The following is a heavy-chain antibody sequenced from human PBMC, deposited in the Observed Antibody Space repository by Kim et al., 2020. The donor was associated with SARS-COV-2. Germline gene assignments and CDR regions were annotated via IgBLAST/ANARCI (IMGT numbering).Heavy chain of an antibody. Sequence: GGSLRLSCAASGFTFSSYEMNWVRQAPGKGLEWVSYISSSGSTIYYADSVKGRFTISRDNAKNSLYLQMNSLRAEDTAVYYCARVYYDFWSGLGKDVMDVWGQGTTVTVSS. D-gene: IGHD3-3*01. CDR2: ISSSGSTI. CDR1: GFTFSSYE. V-gene: IGHV3-48*03. CDR3: ARVYYDFWSGLGKDVMDV. J-gene: IGHJ6*02.